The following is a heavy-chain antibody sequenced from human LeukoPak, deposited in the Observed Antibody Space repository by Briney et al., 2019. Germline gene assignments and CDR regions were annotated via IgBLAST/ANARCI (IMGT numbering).Heavy chain of an antibody. V-gene: IGHV1-24*01. CDR1: GYTLTELS. Sequence: ASVKVSCKVSGYTLTELSMHWVRQAPGKGLEWMGGFDPEDGETIYAQKFQGRVTMTEDTSTDTAYMELSSLRSEDTAVYYCATGSPTRAYDILYYFDYWGQGTLVTVSS. D-gene: IGHD3-9*01. CDR2: FDPEDGET. CDR3: ATGSPTRAYDILYYFDY. J-gene: IGHJ4*02.